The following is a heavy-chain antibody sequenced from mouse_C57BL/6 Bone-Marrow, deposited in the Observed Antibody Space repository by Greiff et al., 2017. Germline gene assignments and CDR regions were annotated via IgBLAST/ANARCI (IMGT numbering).Heavy chain of an antibody. CDR2: MHPNGGSP. Sequence: QVQLQQPGAELVKPGASVKLSCKASGYTFTNYWMHWVKQRPGQGLEWIGMMHPNGGSPDYNEKFKSEATLSVDKSSRTAYMELSSLTSEDSAVYYCARSYDCDDYTMDCWGRGTSVTVSS. J-gene: IGHJ4*01. D-gene: IGHD2-4*01. CDR1: GYTFTNYW. CDR3: ARSYDCDDYTMDC. V-gene: IGHV1-64*01.